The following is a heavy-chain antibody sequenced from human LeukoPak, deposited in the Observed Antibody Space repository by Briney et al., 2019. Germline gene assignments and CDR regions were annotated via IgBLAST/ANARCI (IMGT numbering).Heavy chain of an antibody. CDR3: AKDPYDFWTGYYGGNWFDP. CDR1: GFTFSSYA. Sequence: GGSLRLSCAASGFTFSSYAMSWVRQAPGKGLEWVSAISGSGGSTYYADSVKGRFTISRGNSKNTLYLQMNSLRAEDTAVYYCAKDPYDFWTGYYGGNWFDPWGQGTLVTVSS. V-gene: IGHV3-23*01. J-gene: IGHJ5*02. CDR2: ISGSGGST. D-gene: IGHD3-3*01.